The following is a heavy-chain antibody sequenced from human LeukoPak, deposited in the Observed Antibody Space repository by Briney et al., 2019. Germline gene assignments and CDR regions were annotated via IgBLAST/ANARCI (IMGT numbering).Heavy chain of an antibody. Sequence: GGSLRLSCAASGFTFSRYWMHWVRQAPGKGLVWVSRINTDGSSTEYVDSVKGRLTISRDNAKNSLYLQMNSLRAEDTAVYYCARAKRNGFDIWGQGTMVTVSS. V-gene: IGHV3-74*01. CDR1: GFTFSRYW. CDR3: ARAKRNGFDI. J-gene: IGHJ3*02. CDR2: INTDGSST.